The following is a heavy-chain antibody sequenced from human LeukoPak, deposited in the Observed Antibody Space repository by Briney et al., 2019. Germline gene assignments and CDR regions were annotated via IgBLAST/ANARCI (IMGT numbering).Heavy chain of an antibody. J-gene: IGHJ2*01. CDR2: IKQDGSEK. CDR3: ARDYYADYLGPGCYFDL. Sequence: PGGSLRLSCAASGFTFSSYWMSWVRQAPGKGLEWVANIKQDGSEKYYVDSVKGRFTISRDNAKNSLYLQMNSLRAEDTAAYYCARDYYADYLGPGCYFDLWGRGTLVTVSS. CDR1: GFTFSSYW. D-gene: IGHD4-17*01. V-gene: IGHV3-7*01.